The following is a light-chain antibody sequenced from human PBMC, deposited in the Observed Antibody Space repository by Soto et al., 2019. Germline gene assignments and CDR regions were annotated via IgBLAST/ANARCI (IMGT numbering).Light chain of an antibody. CDR1: QSVLHSSNNKNY. V-gene: IGKV4-1*01. CDR3: QQYYIIPNT. Sequence: DIVMTQSPDSLAVSLGERATINCKSSQSVLHSSNNKNYLAWYQQKPGQPPNLLIYWASTRESGVPDRFSGSGSSTDFTLTISSLQAEDVAVYHCQQYYIIPNTFGKGTKLEIK. CDR2: WAS. J-gene: IGKJ2*01.